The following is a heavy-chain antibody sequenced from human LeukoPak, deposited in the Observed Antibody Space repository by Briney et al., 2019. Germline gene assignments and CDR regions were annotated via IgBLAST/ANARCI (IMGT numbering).Heavy chain of an antibody. CDR2: IYRDGDS. CDR1: GGSFSGYY. Sequence: SETLSLTCAVYGGSFSGYYWSWIRQPPGKGLEWIAEIYRDGDSHYNPSLKSRVTISVDKSKNQLSLRLSSVTAADTAVYYCARNSRYDQEYWGQGILVIVSS. J-gene: IGHJ4*02. V-gene: IGHV4-34*01. CDR3: ARNSRYDQEY. D-gene: IGHD3-16*01.